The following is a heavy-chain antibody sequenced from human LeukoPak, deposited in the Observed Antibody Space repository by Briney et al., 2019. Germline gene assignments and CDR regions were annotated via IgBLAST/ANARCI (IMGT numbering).Heavy chain of an antibody. V-gene: IGHV4-39*01. J-gene: IGHJ4*02. D-gene: IGHD4-23*01. CDR3: ARHVSTVGGNRDY. Sequence: SETLSLTCTVSGGSISSSSYYWGWIRQPPGKGLEWIGSIYYSGSTYYNPSLKSRVTISVDTSKNQFSLKLSSVTAADTAVDYSARHVSTVGGNRDYWGQGTLVTVSS. CDR2: IYYSGST. CDR1: GGSISSSSYY.